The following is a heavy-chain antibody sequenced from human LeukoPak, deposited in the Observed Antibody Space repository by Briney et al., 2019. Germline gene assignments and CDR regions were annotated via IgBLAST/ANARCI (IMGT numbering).Heavy chain of an antibody. CDR2: INSDGSTT. Sequence: PGGSLRLSCAASGFIFSSYWMHWVRQAPGKGLVWVSRINSDGSTTNYADYVKGRFTISRDNAKNTLYLQMNSLRAEDTAVYYCARRSSGSPPYYFDYWGQGTLVTVSS. CDR1: GFIFSSYW. V-gene: IGHV3-74*01. CDR3: ARRSSGSPPYYFDY. J-gene: IGHJ4*02. D-gene: IGHD1-26*01.